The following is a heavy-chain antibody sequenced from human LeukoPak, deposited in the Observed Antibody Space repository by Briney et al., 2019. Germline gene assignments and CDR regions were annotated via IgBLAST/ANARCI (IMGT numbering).Heavy chain of an antibody. Sequence: GGSLRLSCAASGFTFGSYWMSWVRQAPGKGLEWVANIKEDGSETYYVDSVKGRFTISRDNAKSSLYLQMNSLRAEDTAVYYCARGGGYISSWGQETLVTVSS. CDR3: ARGGGYISS. CDR1: GFTFGSYW. J-gene: IGHJ5*02. V-gene: IGHV3-7*04. D-gene: IGHD5-12*01. CDR2: IKEDGSET.